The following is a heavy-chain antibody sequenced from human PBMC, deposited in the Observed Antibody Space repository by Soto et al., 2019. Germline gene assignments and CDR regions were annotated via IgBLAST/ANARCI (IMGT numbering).Heavy chain of an antibody. Sequence: SETLSLTCTVSGVSVNSDDYYWSWIRQPPGKGLEWIGHIYNTGSTTYNPSLKSRVTISLDTSRNHFSLSLNSVTAADTAVFYCAREYSNSPEAFDFWGRGTLVTVSS. D-gene: IGHD6-6*01. CDR1: GVSVNSDDYY. J-gene: IGHJ4*02. CDR2: IYNTGST. CDR3: AREYSNSPEAFDF. V-gene: IGHV4-61*03.